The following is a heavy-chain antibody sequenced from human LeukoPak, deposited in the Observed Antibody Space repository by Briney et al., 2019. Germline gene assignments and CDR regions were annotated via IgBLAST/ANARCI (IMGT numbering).Heavy chain of an antibody. Sequence: SETLSLTCAVSGGYISAYYWNWIRQPPGKGLEWIGNIFTGSTTYNPSLKSRVTITVDTSKNQFSLNLSSVTAADTAVYYCARRLRTYFDYWGQGSLVTVSS. V-gene: IGHV4-4*09. CDR1: GGYISAYY. CDR3: ARRLRTYFDY. J-gene: IGHJ4*02. CDR2: IFTGST.